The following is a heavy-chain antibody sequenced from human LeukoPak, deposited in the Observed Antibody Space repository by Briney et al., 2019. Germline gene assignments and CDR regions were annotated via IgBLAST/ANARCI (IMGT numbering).Heavy chain of an antibody. CDR2: ISGSGHDI. D-gene: IGHD3-22*01. Sequence: PGGSLRLSCAASGFTFSDSYMTWVRQAPGKGVEWVAYISGSGHDINYSDSVKGRFTISRDNSKNTLYLQMNSLRAEDTAVYYCARVSWLLPYPDYWGQGTLVTVSS. CDR1: GFTFSDSY. J-gene: IGHJ4*02. CDR3: ARVSWLLPYPDY. V-gene: IGHV3-11*06.